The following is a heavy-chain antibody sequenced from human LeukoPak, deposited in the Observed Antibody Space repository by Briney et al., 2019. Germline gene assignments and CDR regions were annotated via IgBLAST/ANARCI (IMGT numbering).Heavy chain of an antibody. CDR3: ATETNGRHYDY. J-gene: IGHJ4*02. V-gene: IGHV3-21*06. D-gene: IGHD1-14*01. Sequence: AGGSLRLSCTASGLTFSTSGFNWVRQAPGGGLEWVASIGPTGSDRYHADSIKGRFTISRDNANNFLYLQMNSLRAEDTAVYYCATETNGRHYDYWGQGTLLTVSS. CDR1: GLTFSTSG. CDR2: IGPTGSDR.